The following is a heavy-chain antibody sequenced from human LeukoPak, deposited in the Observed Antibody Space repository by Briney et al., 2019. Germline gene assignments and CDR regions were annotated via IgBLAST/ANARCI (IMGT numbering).Heavy chain of an antibody. CDR2: ISYDGTNK. V-gene: IGHV3-30*04. Sequence: GGSLRLSCAASGFTFSSYAMHWVRQAPGKGLEWVTIISYDGTNKYYADSVKGRFTISRDNARNSLYLQMNSLRAEDTAVYYCARWLGAIAWPYYFDYWGQGTLVTVSS. J-gene: IGHJ4*02. CDR1: GFTFSSYA. CDR3: ARWLGAIAWPYYFDY. D-gene: IGHD3-16*02.